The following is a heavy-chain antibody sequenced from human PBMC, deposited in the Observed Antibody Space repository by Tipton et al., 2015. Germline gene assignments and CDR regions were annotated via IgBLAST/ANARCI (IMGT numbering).Heavy chain of an antibody. D-gene: IGHD3-3*01. J-gene: IGHJ4*02. CDR3: GMGGHDFWVDY. Sequence: TLSLTCTVSGDSTSSHYWSWIRQSPGKGPEWIGHTFYSGTTYYNPSLKSRVTISVDRSKNQLSLTLSSVTAADTAVYYCGMGGHDFWVDYWGQGTLATVSS. CDR2: TFYSGTT. CDR1: GDSTSSHY. V-gene: IGHV4-59*11.